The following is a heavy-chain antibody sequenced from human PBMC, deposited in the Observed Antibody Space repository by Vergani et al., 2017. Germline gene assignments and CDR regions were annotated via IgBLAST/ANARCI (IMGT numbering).Heavy chain of an antibody. D-gene: IGHD3-22*01. CDR2: VFHLGTF. J-gene: IGHJ4*01. CDR3: VRDLYSRGPFDV. CDR1: GLSITRCNY. V-gene: IGHV4-38-2*02. Sequence: QVQLQDSGPGLLKTSETLSLTCNVSGLSITRCNYWGWVRQSPGTGLEGIASVFHLGTFYYNPSLRSRVRISIDAYNVLSLRLQSVTAADTAVYFCVRDLYSRGPFDVWGQGSLVTVSS.